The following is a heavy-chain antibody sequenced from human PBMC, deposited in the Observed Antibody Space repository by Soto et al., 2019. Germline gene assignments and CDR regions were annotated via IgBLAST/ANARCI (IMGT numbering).Heavy chain of an antibody. CDR2: INRDGSDK. D-gene: IGHD1-26*01. Sequence: PGGSLRLSCAASGFTFSGAWMSWVRQAPGKGLEWVANINRDGSDKYYVDSVKGRFTISRDNARNSLYLQMNSLRAEDTAVYYCAKGGGWGQGTLVTVSS. CDR3: AKGGG. CDR1: GFTFSGAW. V-gene: IGHV3-7*01. J-gene: IGHJ4*02.